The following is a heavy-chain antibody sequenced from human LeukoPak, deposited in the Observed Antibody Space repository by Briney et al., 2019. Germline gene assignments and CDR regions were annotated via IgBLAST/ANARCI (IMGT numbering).Heavy chain of an antibody. J-gene: IGHJ4*02. CDR3: ARDGSLPDY. V-gene: IGHV3-74*01. CDR2: INSDGTT. Sequence: GGSLRLSCAASGFTFSSYWMHWVRQAPGKGLVWVSRINSDGTTSYADSVKGRFTISRDNAKNTLYLQMNSLRAEGTAVYYCARDGSLPDYWGQGTLVTVSS. CDR1: GFTFSSYW.